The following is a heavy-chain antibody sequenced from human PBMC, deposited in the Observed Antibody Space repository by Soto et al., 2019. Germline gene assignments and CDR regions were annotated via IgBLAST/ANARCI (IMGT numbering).Heavy chain of an antibody. J-gene: IGHJ3*02. CDR2: IYNSGST. D-gene: IGHD6-19*01. CDR3: ARDPTYSSGWYDAFDI. CDR1: GGSISSYY. Sequence: SETLSLTCTVSGGSISSYYWSWIRQPPGKGLEWIGYIYNSGSTNYNPSLKSRVTLSVDTSKNQFSLKLSSLTAADTAVYYCARDPTYSSGWYDAFDIWGQGTMVTVSS. V-gene: IGHV4-59*01.